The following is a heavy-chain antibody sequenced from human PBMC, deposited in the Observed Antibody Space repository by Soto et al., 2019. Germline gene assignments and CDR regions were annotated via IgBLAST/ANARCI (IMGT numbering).Heavy chain of an antibody. V-gene: IGHV1-24*01. Sequence: GASVKVSCTVSGYTLTELSMHWVRQAPGKGLEWMGGFDPEDGETIYAQKFQGRVTMTEDTSTDTAYMELSSLRSEDTAVYYCAIAGYCSGGSCLNWFDPWGQGTLVTVSS. CDR2: FDPEDGET. CDR3: AIAGYCSGGSCLNWFDP. D-gene: IGHD2-15*01. J-gene: IGHJ5*02. CDR1: GYTLTELS.